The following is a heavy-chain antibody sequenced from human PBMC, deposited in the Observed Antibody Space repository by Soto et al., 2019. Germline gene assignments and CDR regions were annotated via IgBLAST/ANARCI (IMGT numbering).Heavy chain of an antibody. CDR2: ISYDGGTQ. D-gene: IGHD3-16*01. J-gene: IGHJ4*02. V-gene: IGHV3-30-3*01. CDR1: GFTFSNHA. Sequence: QVQLVESGGAVVQPGRSLRLSCAASGFTFSNHALQWVRQAPGKGLEWVAVISYDGGTQDYANSVRGRFTISRDKSKDTVYLQMNSLRTEDTAVYFSARAQDKSMINAADYWGQGTLVTVSS. CDR3: ARAQDKSMINAADY.